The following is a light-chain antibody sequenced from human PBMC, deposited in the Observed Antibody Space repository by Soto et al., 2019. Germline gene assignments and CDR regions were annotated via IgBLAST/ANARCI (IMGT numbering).Light chain of an antibody. CDR3: QQYNNWPPRFT. Sequence: ETVMTQSPATLSVSPGDRVTLSCRASETLSNNLAWFHQKPGQAPRLLIYGATTRATGIPARFSGSGSGTEFTLTISSLQSEDFAIYYCQQYNNWPPRFTFGPGTKVDIK. V-gene: IGKV3-15*01. J-gene: IGKJ3*01. CDR2: GAT. CDR1: ETLSNN.